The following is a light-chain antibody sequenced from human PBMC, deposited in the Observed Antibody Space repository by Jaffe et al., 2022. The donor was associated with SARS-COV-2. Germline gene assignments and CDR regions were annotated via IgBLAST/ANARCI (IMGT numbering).Light chain of an antibody. CDR2: EDN. V-gene: IGLV6-57*02. J-gene: IGLJ3*02. Sequence: NFMLTQPHSVSESPGKTVTISCTGSSGSITTNSVQWYQKRPGSAPTTVIYEDNQRPSGVPDRFSGSIDSSSNSASLTISGLKTEDEADYYCQSYDSTNRGVFGGGTKLTVL. CDR1: SGSITTNS. CDR3: QSYDSTNRGV.